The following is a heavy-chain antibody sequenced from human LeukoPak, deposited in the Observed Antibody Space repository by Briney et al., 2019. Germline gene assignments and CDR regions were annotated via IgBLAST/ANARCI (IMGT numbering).Heavy chain of an antibody. V-gene: IGHV4-31*03. CDR3: ARGYSSSWYFSEYFQH. Sequence: PSETLSLTCTVSGGSISSGGYYWSWIRQHPGKGLERIGYIYYSGSTYYNPSLKSRVTISVDTSENQFSLKLNSVTAADTAVYYCARGYSSSWYFSEYFQHWGQGTLVTVSS. J-gene: IGHJ1*01. D-gene: IGHD6-13*01. CDR2: IYYSGST. CDR1: GGSISSGGYY.